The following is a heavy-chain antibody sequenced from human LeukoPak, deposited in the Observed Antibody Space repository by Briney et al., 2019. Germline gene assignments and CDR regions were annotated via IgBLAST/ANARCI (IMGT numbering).Heavy chain of an antibody. V-gene: IGHV1-18*01. Sequence: ASVKVSCEASGYTFTSYGISWVRQAPGQGLEWMGWISAYNGNTNYAQKLQGRVTMTTDTSTSTACMELRSLRSDDTAVYYCARVDRYDILTGYLPSKNAEYFQHWGQGTLVTVSS. CDR1: GYTFTSYG. CDR3: ARVDRYDILTGYLPSKNAEYFQH. CDR2: ISAYNGNT. J-gene: IGHJ1*01. D-gene: IGHD3-9*01.